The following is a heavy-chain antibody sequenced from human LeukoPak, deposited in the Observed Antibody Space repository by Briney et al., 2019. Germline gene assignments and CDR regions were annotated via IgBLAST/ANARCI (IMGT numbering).Heavy chain of an antibody. CDR2: ISSSGSTI. J-gene: IGHJ6*03. Sequence: GGSLRLSCAASGFSFRDYAMHWVRQAPGKGLEWVSYISSSGSTIYYADSVKGRFTISRDNAKNSLYLQMNSLRAEDTAVYYCARDLRDIVVVPAAISYYYYYMDVWGKGTTVTVSS. V-gene: IGHV3-48*03. CDR3: ARDLRDIVVVPAAISYYYYYMDV. D-gene: IGHD2-2*01. CDR1: GFSFRDYA.